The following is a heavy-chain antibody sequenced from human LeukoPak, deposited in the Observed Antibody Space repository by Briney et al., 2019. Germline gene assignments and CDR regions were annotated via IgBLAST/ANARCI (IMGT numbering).Heavy chain of an antibody. CDR2: INPYSGDT. CDR1: GYTFTTYF. J-gene: IGHJ3*02. Sequence: EASMKVSCKTSGYTFTTYFIHWVRQAPGQGLEWMGGINPYSGDTKYAQKFQGRVTMTRDTSISTAYMELSRLMSDDTAVYYCARYWAEPAATDDAFDIWGQGTMAVVSS. V-gene: IGHV1-2*02. CDR3: ARYWAEPAATDDAFDI. D-gene: IGHD2-15*01.